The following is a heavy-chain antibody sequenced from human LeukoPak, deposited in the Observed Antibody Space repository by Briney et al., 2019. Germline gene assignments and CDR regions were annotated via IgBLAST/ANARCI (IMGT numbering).Heavy chain of an antibody. CDR3: AREAGTVPDY. J-gene: IGHJ4*02. Sequence: ASVKVSCKASGYTFISYGITWVQQAPGQGLEWMGWISAYNGNPDSAQKVQGRVTMTIDTSTRTAYMELRSLRSDDTAVYYCAREAGTVPDYWGQGTLVTVSS. V-gene: IGHV1-18*01. CDR2: ISAYNGNP. CDR1: GYTFISYG. D-gene: IGHD4-17*01.